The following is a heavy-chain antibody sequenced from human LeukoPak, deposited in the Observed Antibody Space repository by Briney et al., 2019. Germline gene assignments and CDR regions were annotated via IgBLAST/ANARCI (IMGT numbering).Heavy chain of an antibody. D-gene: IGHD6-19*01. CDR3: ARVSEGIAVAGRGY. J-gene: IGHJ4*02. V-gene: IGHV4-39*01. CDR2: IYYSGST. Sequence: PSETLSLTCTVSGGSISSSSYYWGWIRQPPGQGLEWIGSIYYSGSTYYNPSLKSRVTISVDTSKNQFSLKLSSVTAADTAVYYCARVSEGIAVAGRGYWGQGTLVTVSS. CDR1: GGSISSSSYY.